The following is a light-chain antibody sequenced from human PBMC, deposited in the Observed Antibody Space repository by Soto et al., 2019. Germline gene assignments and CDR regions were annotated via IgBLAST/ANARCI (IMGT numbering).Light chain of an antibody. CDR3: SSYAGSNNVV. CDR1: SSDVGSYNS. V-gene: IGLV2-8*01. CDR2: EVS. J-gene: IGLJ2*01. Sequence: QSALTQPPSASGSPGQSVTISCTGTSSDVGSYNSVSWYQQHPGNAPKRMIYEVSKRPSGVPDRFSGPKSGNTASLTVSGLQAEDEADYYCSSYAGSNNVVFGGGTKLTVL.